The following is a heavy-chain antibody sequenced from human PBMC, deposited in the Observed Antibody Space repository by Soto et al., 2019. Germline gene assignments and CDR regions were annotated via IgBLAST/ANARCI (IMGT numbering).Heavy chain of an antibody. CDR2: VSHRGNT. CDR3: ARYRITDTWSKFAF. CDR1: DVYSVGLAYY. Sequence: LSHRCGFADVYSVGLAYYRSIIHHHPGKGLEWIGYVSHRGNTYYNPSLKSRLTISLDTSKNQFYLHLTSVTAADTAVYYCARYRITDTWSKFAFWGKGTPVTVSS. J-gene: IGHJ4*02. D-gene: IGHD2-8*02. V-gene: IGHV4-31*11.